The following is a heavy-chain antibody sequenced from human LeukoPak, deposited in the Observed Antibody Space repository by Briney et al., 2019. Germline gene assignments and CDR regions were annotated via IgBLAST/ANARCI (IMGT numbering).Heavy chain of an antibody. CDR1: GYTFTSYG. CDR2: ISAYNGNT. J-gene: IGHJ6*04. CDR3: ARVVRGSDYYYYGMDV. Sequence: ASVKVSCKASGYTFTSYGISWVRQAPGQGLEWMGWISAYNGNTNYAQKLQGRVTMTTDTSTSTAYMELRSPRSDDTAVYYCARVVRGSDYYYYGMDVWGKGTTVTVSS. D-gene: IGHD3-10*01. V-gene: IGHV1-18*04.